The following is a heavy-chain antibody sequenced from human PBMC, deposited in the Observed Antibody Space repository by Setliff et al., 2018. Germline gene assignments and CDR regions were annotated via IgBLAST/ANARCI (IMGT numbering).Heavy chain of an antibody. Sequence: GGSLRLSCGASGFTYNNDWVSWVRQAPGKGLEWVSVIYSGGRTTYYADSVEGRFTISRDSSKNTLYLQMNSLRVEDTAVYYCAKRRSSSWFGGMDYWGQGTLVTVSS. D-gene: IGHD6-13*01. CDR3: AKRRSSSWFGGMDY. CDR2: IYSGGRTT. J-gene: IGHJ4*02. V-gene: IGHV3-23*03. CDR1: GFTYNNDW.